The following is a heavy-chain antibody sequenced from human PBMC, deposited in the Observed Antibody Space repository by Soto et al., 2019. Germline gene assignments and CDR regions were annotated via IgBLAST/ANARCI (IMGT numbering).Heavy chain of an antibody. V-gene: IGHV1-46*01. CDR3: ARGDGSYDSSGYYPPSYDY. D-gene: IGHD3-22*01. J-gene: IGHJ4*02. CDR2: INPSGGST. Sequence: ASVKGSCKASGYTFTRDYMHWVRQATGQGLEWMGIINPSGGSTSYAQKFQGRVTMTRDTSTSTVYMELSSLRSEDTAVYYCARGDGSYDSSGYYPPSYDYWGQGTLVTVSS. CDR1: GYTFTRDY.